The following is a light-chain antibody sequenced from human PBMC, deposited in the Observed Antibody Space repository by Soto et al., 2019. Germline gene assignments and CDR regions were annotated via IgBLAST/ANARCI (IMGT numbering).Light chain of an antibody. CDR1: QSVSRN. Sequence: EIVMTQSPATLSVSPGERATLSCRASQSVSRNLAWYQQKPGQTPKLLIYVASIIATGIPARFRGSGSGTEFTLTISSLQSEDFAVYYCQQYNVWPLTFGGGTKVEFK. CDR2: VAS. V-gene: IGKV3-15*01. J-gene: IGKJ4*01. CDR3: QQYNVWPLT.